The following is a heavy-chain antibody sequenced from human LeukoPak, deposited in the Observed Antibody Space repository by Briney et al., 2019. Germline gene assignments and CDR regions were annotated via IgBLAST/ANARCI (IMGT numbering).Heavy chain of an antibody. V-gene: IGHV3-21*01. CDR1: GFTFSSYS. D-gene: IGHD4-23*01. Sequence: GGSLRLSCAASGFTFSSYSMNWVRQAPGKGLEWVSSSSSTGRYIYYADSVKGRFTISRDNAKNSLYLQMNSLRTEDTAVYYCARRREYGGNSYHYWGQGTLVTVSS. CDR2: SSSTGRYI. CDR3: ARRREYGGNSYHY. J-gene: IGHJ4*02.